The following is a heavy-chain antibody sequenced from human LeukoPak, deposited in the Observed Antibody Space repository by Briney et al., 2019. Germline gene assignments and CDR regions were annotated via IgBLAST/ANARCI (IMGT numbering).Heavy chain of an antibody. Sequence: GGSLRLSCAASGFTVSSNYMSWVRQAPGKGLEWVANIKQDGSEKYYVDSVKGRFTISRDNAKNSLYLQMNSLRAEDTAVYYCARHYYDSSGYYLSYYYYGMDVWGQETTVTVSS. J-gene: IGHJ6*02. D-gene: IGHD3-22*01. CDR1: GFTVSSNY. V-gene: IGHV3-7*01. CDR3: ARHYYDSSGYYLSYYYYGMDV. CDR2: IKQDGSEK.